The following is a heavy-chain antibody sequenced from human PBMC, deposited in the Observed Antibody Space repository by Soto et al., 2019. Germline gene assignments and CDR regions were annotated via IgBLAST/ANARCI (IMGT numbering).Heavy chain of an antibody. CDR2: ISAHNGNP. Sequence: QVHLVQSGAEVKKPGASVKVSGKASGYTFTSYGITWVRQAPGQGLEWMGWISAHNGNPDYAQRLQGRVIVTRDTAPSTAYMELRSLISDGTAGDYCARGRDGDYWGQGALVTVSS. J-gene: IGHJ4*02. CDR1: GYTFTSYG. CDR3: ARGRDGDY. D-gene: IGHD6-6*01. V-gene: IGHV1-18*01.